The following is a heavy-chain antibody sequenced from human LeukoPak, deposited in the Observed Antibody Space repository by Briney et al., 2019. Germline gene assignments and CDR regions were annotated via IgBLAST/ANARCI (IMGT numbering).Heavy chain of an antibody. J-gene: IGHJ4*01. CDR1: RFTFSTDK. V-gene: IGHV3-48*01. Sequence: GGSLSLAVAASRFTFSTDKMNWVRRGPGKGMEWVSYISSSSSTIYYADSVKGRFTISRDNAKNSLYLQMNSLRAEDTAVYYRAKDAYRNGYDGVLAYRGDGTQVTLSS. D-gene: IGHD5-24*01. CDR3: AKDAYRNGYDGVLAY. CDR2: ISSSSSTI.